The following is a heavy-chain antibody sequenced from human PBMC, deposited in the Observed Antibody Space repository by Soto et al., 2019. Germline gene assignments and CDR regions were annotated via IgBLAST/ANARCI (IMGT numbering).Heavy chain of an antibody. CDR1: GGTLSSYT. CDR3: ARDSGGYDVNWFDP. V-gene: IGHV1-69*04. J-gene: IGHJ5*02. Sequence: ASVKVSCKASGGTLSSYTFSWVRQAPGQGLEWMGRVIPNLGVTNYAKKFQGRFTIVVDTSTSTAYMELNSLRYEDTAVYYCARDSGGYDVNWFDPWGQGTLVTVPQ. D-gene: IGHD5-12*01. CDR2: VIPNLGVT.